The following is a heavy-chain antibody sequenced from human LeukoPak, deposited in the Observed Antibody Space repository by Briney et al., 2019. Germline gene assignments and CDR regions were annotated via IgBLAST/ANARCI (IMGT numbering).Heavy chain of an antibody. V-gene: IGHV1-2*02. D-gene: IGHD1-26*01. Sequence: GASVKVSCKASGYTFTGYYMHWVRQAPGQGLEWMGWINPNSGGTNYAQKFQGRVTMTRDTSISTAYMELSRLRSDDTAVYYCARGRWLRGYIVGATPAGYWGQGTLVTVSS. CDR2: INPNSGGT. J-gene: IGHJ4*02. CDR3: ARGRWLRGYIVGATPAGY. CDR1: GYTFTGYY.